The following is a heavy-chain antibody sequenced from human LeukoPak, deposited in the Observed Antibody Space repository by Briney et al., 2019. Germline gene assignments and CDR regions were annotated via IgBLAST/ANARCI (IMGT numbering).Heavy chain of an antibody. CDR3: ARSPLTGNYGDWFDP. CDR1: GGSISSGGYY. V-gene: IGHV4-61*08. CDR2: INHNGRT. D-gene: IGHD3-9*01. J-gene: IGHJ5*02. Sequence: SETLSLTCTVSGGSISSGGYYWSWIRQPPGKGLELIGEINHNGRTNYNPSLKSRVTISVDTSKNQFSLNLSSVTAADTAVYYCARSPLTGNYGDWFDPWGQGTLVIVSS.